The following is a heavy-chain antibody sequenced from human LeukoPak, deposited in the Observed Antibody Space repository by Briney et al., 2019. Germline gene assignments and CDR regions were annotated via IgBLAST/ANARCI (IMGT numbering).Heavy chain of an antibody. CDR2: FDPEDGET. D-gene: IGHD1-26*01. CDR1: GFTFSSYG. V-gene: IGHV1-24*01. J-gene: IGHJ4*02. CDR3: ATASYGEFDY. Sequence: GGSLRLSCAASGFTFSSYGMHWVRQAPGKGLEWMGGFDPEDGETIYAQKFQGRVTMTEDTSTDTAYMELSSLRSEDTAVYYCATASYGEFDYWGQGTLVTVSS.